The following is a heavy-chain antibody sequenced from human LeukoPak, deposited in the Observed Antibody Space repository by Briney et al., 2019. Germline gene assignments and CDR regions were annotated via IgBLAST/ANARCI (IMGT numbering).Heavy chain of an antibody. CDR1: GFTFSSYG. D-gene: IGHD3-9*01. CDR2: ISYDGSNK. J-gene: IGHJ4*02. CDR3: AKGVRYFDWYYFDY. V-gene: IGHV3-30*18. Sequence: GGSLRLSCAASGFTFSSYGMHWVRQAPGKGLEWVAVISYDGSNKYYADSVKGRFTISRDNSKNTLYLQMNSLRAEDAAVYYCAKGVRYFDWYYFDYWGQGTLVTVSS.